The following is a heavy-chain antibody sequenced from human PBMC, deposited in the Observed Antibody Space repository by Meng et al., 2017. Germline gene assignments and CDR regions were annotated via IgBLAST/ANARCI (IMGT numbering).Heavy chain of an antibody. J-gene: IGHJ4*02. CDR1: GFTFSDYD. D-gene: IGHD3-10*01. Sequence: GESLKISCAASGFTFSDYDMSWIRQAPGKGLEWVSYISSSGSTIYYADSVKGRFTISRDNAKNSLYLQMNSLRAEDTAVYYCTREGARGTFGELLYYFDYWGQGTLVTVSS. V-gene: IGHV3-11*04. CDR2: ISSSGSTI. CDR3: TREGARGTFGELLYYFDY.